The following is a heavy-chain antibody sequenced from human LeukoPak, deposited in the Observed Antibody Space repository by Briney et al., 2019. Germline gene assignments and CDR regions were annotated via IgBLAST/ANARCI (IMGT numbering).Heavy chain of an antibody. Sequence: GGTQRLSCAASGFSFSNYGMNWVRQAPGKGLEWVSGITGNGGTTYYADSVKGRFTISRDNSRNTVYLQMNRLRAEDTAVYYCVRDRYGSGSAWGQGTLVIVSS. CDR3: VRDRYGSGSA. CDR1: GFSFSNYG. D-gene: IGHD3-10*01. V-gene: IGHV3-23*01. J-gene: IGHJ4*02. CDR2: ITGNGGTT.